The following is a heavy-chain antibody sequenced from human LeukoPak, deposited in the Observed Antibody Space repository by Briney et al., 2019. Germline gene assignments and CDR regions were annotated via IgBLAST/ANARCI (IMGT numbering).Heavy chain of an antibody. CDR3: ARESRDVETEGFDY. D-gene: IGHD5-24*01. V-gene: IGHV4-59*01. CDR1: NGSISSDY. J-gene: IGHJ4*02. Sequence: SETLSLTCTVSNGSISSDYWSWIRQPPGKGLEWIGYIYYSGSTNYNPSLKSRVTISVDTSKNQFSLKLSSVTAADTAVYYCARESRDVETEGFDYWGQGTLVTVSS. CDR2: IYYSGST.